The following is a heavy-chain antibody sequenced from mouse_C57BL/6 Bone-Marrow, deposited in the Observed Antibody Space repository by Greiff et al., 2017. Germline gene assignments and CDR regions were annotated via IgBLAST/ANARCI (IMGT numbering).Heavy chain of an antibody. CDR3: TRGSYYDDEGYYAMDY. J-gene: IGHJ4*01. Sequence: DLMLVESGEGLVKPGGSLKLSCAASGFTFSSYAMSWVRQTPEKRLEWVAYISSGGDYFYYADTVKGRFTISRDNARNTLYLQMSSLKSEDTAMYYCTRGSYYDDEGYYAMDYWGQGTSVTVSS. D-gene: IGHD2-4*01. V-gene: IGHV5-9-1*02. CDR1: GFTFSSYA. CDR2: ISSGGDYF.